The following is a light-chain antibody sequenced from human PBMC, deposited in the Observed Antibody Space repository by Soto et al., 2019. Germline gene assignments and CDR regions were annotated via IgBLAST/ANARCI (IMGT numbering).Light chain of an antibody. V-gene: IGKV1-5*03. CDR2: KAS. CDR1: QNINNW. Sequence: DIQMTQSPSTLSASVGDRVTINCRASQNINNWLAWYQQKPGKAPKVLIYKASSLESGVPSRFSGSGSGTELTLIISSLQTEDFATYYCQQYGANSPWTFGQGTKVEIK. J-gene: IGKJ1*01. CDR3: QQYGANSPWT.